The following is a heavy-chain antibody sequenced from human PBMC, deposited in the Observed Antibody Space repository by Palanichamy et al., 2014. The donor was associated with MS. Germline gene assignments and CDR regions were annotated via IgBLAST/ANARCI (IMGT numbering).Heavy chain of an antibody. J-gene: IGHJ4*02. CDR3: ARVGDWGWVHY. D-gene: IGHD3-16*01. CDR1: GDSISSNYY. V-gene: IGHV4-38-2*01. CDR2: MYQSGNT. Sequence: QVQLQESGPGLVKPSETLSLTCAVAGDSISSNYYWAWIRQPPGKGLEWIGTMYQSGNTYYNSSLKSRLTMSVDTLRNHFSLNLKSLTAADTAVYYCARVGDWGWVHYWGQGTLVTVSS.